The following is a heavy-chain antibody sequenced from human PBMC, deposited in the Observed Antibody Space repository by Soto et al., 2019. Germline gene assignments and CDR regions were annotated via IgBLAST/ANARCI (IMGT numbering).Heavy chain of an antibody. J-gene: IGHJ6*02. CDR1: GFTFSSYG. Sequence: GGSLRLSCAASGFTFSSYGMHWVRQAPGKGLEWVAVISYDGSNKYYADSVKGRFTISRDNSKNTLYLQMNSLRAEDTAVYYCAKAPDIVVVPDIYYYYGMDVWGQGTTVTVSS. V-gene: IGHV3-30*18. CDR2: ISYDGSNK. CDR3: AKAPDIVVVPDIYYYYGMDV. D-gene: IGHD2-2*01.